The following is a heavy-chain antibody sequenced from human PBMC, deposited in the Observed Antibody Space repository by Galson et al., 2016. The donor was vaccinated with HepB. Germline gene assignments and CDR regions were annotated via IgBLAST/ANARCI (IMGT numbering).Heavy chain of an antibody. Sequence: SLRLSCAASGFTFSSYWMHWVRQVPGKGLMWVSRISIDGSSTTYADSVKGRFTISRDNAKNMLYLQMNSLRAEDTAVCYCARPAPYSGNYGSGWFDPWGQGTLVTVSS. D-gene: IGHD1-26*01. CDR1: GFTFSSYW. V-gene: IGHV3-74*01. CDR3: ARPAPYSGNYGSGWFDP. J-gene: IGHJ5*02. CDR2: ISIDGSST.